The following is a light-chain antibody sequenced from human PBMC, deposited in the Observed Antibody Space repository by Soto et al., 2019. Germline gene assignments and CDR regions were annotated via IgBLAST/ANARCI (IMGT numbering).Light chain of an antibody. CDR3: QQRFDWSKST. Sequence: EIVLTQSPATLSLSPGERVTLSCRASQSVSNYLAWYQQKPGQAPRLLVSAASNRATGIPARFSCSGSGTVFTLTISSLEPEDFGVFYCQQRFDWSKSTFGQGTRLEIK. CDR1: QSVSNY. J-gene: IGKJ5*01. V-gene: IGKV3-11*01. CDR2: AAS.